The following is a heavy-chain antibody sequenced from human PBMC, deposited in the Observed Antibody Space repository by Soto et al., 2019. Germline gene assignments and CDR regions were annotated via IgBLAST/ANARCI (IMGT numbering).Heavy chain of an antibody. D-gene: IGHD3-10*01. V-gene: IGHV4-34*01. J-gene: IGHJ5*02. CDR2: INHSGST. Sequence: QVQLQQWGAGLLKPSETLSLTCAVYGGSFSGYYWSWLRQPPGTGLEWIGEINHSGSTNYNPSLKRRVTISVDTAKNQCSLKLSSVTAADTAVYYCARSRHYYGSGSHQYNWFDPWGQGTLVTVSS. CDR3: ARSRHYYGSGSHQYNWFDP. CDR1: GGSFSGYY.